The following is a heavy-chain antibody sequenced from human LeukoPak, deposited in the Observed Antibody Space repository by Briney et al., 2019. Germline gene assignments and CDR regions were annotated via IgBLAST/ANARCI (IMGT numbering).Heavy chain of an antibody. CDR1: GGTFISYA. CDR2: INPSGGST. V-gene: IGHV1-46*01. Sequence: ASVKVSCKASGGTFISYAISWVRQAPGQGLEWMGIINPSGGSTSYAQKFQGRVTMTRDTSTSTVYMELSSLRSEDTAVYYCARSPGSYDSFDYWGQGTLVTVSS. J-gene: IGHJ4*02. D-gene: IGHD1-26*01. CDR3: ARSPGSYDSFDY.